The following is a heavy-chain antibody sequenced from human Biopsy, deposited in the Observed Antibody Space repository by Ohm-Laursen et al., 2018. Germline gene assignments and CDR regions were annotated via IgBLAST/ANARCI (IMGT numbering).Heavy chain of an antibody. Sequence: ASEKASCKVSGRAFTNYAINWARQAPGHGLEWMGGIITVSETAGYAESFQGRVTNTADVTTTTAYMDLSCLRYEDTAVYYCVAYPSSGFFENNDDFAMDVWGQGTTVIVSS. V-gene: IGHV1-69*13. CDR2: IITVSETA. J-gene: IGHJ6*02. D-gene: IGHD6-19*01. CDR1: GRAFTNYA. CDR3: VAYPSSGFFENNDDFAMDV.